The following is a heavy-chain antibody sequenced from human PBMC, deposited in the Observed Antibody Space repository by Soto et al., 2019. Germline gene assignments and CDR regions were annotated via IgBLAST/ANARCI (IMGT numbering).Heavy chain of an antibody. Sequence: PGESLKISCKGSGYSFTSYWISWVRQMPGKGLEWMGRIDPSDSYTNYSPSFQGHVTISADKSISTAYLQWSSLKASDTAMYYCARASIAIFGVVRYGMDVWGQGTTVTVSS. V-gene: IGHV5-10-1*01. J-gene: IGHJ6*02. CDR3: ARASIAIFGVVRYGMDV. D-gene: IGHD3-3*01. CDR2: IDPSDSYT. CDR1: GYSFTSYW.